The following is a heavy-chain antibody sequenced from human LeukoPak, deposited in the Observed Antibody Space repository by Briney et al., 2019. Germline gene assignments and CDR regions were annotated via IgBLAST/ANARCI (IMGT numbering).Heavy chain of an antibody. CDR3: ARVREYSSSSAFAFDI. J-gene: IGHJ3*02. Sequence: SVKVSCKASGGTFSSYAISWVRQAPGQGLEWMGGIIPIFGTANYAQKFQGRVTITTDESTSTAYMELSSLRSEDTAVYYCARVREYSSSSAFAFDIWGQGTMVTVSS. V-gene: IGHV1-69*05. CDR2: IIPIFGTA. D-gene: IGHD6-6*01. CDR1: GGTFSSYA.